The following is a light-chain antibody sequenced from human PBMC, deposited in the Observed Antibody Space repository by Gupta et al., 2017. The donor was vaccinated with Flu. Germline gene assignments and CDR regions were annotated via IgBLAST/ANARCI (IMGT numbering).Light chain of an antibody. J-gene: IGKJ5*01. CDR3: QQRNSWPT. CDR1: RNVITA. V-gene: IGKV3-11*01. Sequence: VLTQSPATLSLSPGERATLSCRASRNVITALAWYQQKSVQPPRLLIYDASTRATGIPARFSGGGSGTDFTLTISSLEPEDFALYYCQQRNSWPTFGQGTRLEI. CDR2: DAS.